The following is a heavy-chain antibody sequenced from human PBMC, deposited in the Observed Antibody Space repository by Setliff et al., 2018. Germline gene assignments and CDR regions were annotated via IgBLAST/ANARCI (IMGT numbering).Heavy chain of an antibody. J-gene: IGHJ6*02. Sequence: ETLSLTCAVYGGSFSGYYWSWIRQPPGKGLEWVSRVNDDGSSAMYADSVKGRFTMSRDNAKNTLYLQMNSLRAEDTAVYYCARAYYGTVNGYSSYYGLDVWGQGTTVTVSS. D-gene: IGHD3-9*01. CDR2: VNDDGSSA. CDR1: GGSFSGYY. CDR3: ARAYYGTVNGYSSYYGLDV. V-gene: IGHV3-74*03.